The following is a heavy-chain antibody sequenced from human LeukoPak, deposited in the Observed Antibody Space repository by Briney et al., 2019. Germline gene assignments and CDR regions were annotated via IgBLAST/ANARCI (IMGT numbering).Heavy chain of an antibody. V-gene: IGHV3-48*01. Sequence: GGSLRLSCAASGFTFSSYGMHWVRQAPGKGLEWVSYISSSGSTIYYADSVKGRFTISRDNAKNSLYLQMNSLRAEDTAVYYCARAGSNIVVVPNWFDPWGQGTLVTVSS. J-gene: IGHJ5*02. CDR2: ISSSGSTI. D-gene: IGHD2-2*01. CDR3: ARAGSNIVVVPNWFDP. CDR1: GFTFSSYG.